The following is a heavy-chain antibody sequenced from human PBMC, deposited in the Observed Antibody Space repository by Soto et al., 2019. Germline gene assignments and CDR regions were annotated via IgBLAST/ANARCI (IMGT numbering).Heavy chain of an antibody. CDR3: ATYCSSTSRYTHGFDY. D-gene: IGHD2-2*02. Sequence: SETLSLTCAVSGGSISSGGYSWSWIRQPPGKGLEWIGYIYHSGSTYYNPSLKSRVTISVDRSKNQFSLKLSSVTAADTAVYYCATYCSSTSRYTHGFDYWGQGTLVTVSS. V-gene: IGHV4-30-2*01. J-gene: IGHJ4*02. CDR1: GGSISSGGYS. CDR2: IYHSGST.